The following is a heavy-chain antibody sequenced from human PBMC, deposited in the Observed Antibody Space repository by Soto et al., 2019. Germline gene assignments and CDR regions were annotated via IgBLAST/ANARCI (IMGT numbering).Heavy chain of an antibody. CDR2: INYSGTT. J-gene: IGHJ6*02. Sequence: SETLSLTCAVYGGSFSGHFCSWVRQPPGKGLEWIGEINYSGTTNYNPSLESRVTISVDTSKNQFSLKLSSVTAADTAVYYCAKLAGYCSGNSCHGDYAMDVWGQGTTVTVSS. D-gene: IGHD2-15*01. CDR1: GGSFSGHF. CDR3: AKLAGYCSGNSCHGDYAMDV. V-gene: IGHV4-34*01.